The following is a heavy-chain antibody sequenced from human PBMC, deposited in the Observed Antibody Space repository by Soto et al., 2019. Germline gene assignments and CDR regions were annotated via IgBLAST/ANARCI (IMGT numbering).Heavy chain of an antibody. CDR2: INTYNGNT. V-gene: IGHV1-18*01. J-gene: IGHJ6*02. CDR3: AMVDVYVTPSPQDV. Sequence: QVQLVQSGAEVKNPGASVKVSCKASGYTFTRYGIGWALQAPGQGLEWMGWINTYNGNTNYAQNVQGRVTLTTDTSTSTAYMELRSLRSNDPAIYYCAMVDVYVTPSPQDVWGQGTTVIVSS. CDR1: GYTFTRYG. D-gene: IGHD3-16*01.